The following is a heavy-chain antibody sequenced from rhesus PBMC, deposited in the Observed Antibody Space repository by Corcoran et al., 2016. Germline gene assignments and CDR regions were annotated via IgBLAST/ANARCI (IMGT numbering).Heavy chain of an antibody. V-gene: IGHV4S14*01. CDR1: GYPLSSGYY. D-gene: IGHD5-42*01. CDR2: IYGSGGGN. J-gene: IGHJ2*01. Sequence: QVQLQESGPGLVEPSAALSLTCAVSGYPLSSGYYWCWLRQPPGTVLEWPGGIYGSGGGNYLNPSLESRVTMSVDTSKNRFSLKLSSVTAAATAVYYWARVGSSWSEWDTVGTEWYFDLWGPGTPITISS. CDR3: ARVGSSWSEWDTVGTEWYFDL.